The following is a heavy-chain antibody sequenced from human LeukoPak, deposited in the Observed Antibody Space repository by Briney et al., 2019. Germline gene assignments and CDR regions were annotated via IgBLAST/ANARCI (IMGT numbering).Heavy chain of an antibody. D-gene: IGHD3-3*02. CDR1: GFTFSDTW. CDR3: ARDIEFST. Sequence: GSLRLSCAASGFTFSDTWMTWVRQAPGKGLEWLSLINFSGSNTYSADSMKGRFTISRDNSKDTLYLHMNNLRAEDTAIYYCARDIEFSTWGPGTMVTVSS. J-gene: IGHJ3*01. V-gene: IGHV3-23*01. CDR2: INFSGSNT.